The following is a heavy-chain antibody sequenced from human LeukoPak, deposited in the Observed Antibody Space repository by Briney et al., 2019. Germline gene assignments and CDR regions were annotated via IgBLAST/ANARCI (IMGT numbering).Heavy chain of an antibody. CDR2: ISSSGSTI. J-gene: IGHJ4*02. D-gene: IGHD2-21*02. CDR3: ARYGDFVVVTAQYYFAY. Sequence: GGSLRLSCAASGFTFSDYYMSWIRQAPGKGLEWVSYISSSGSTIYYADSVKGRFTISRDNAKNSLYLQMSSLRAEDTAVYYWARYGDFVVVTAQYYFAYGGREPLVTVS. CDR1: GFTFSDYY. V-gene: IGHV3-11*01.